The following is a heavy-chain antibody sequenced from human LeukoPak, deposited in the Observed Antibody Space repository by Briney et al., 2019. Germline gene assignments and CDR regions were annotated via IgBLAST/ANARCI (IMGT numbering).Heavy chain of an antibody. CDR2: IYYSGST. Sequence: KPSETLSLTCTVSGGSISSYYGSWFRHPPGKGLEWIGYIYYSGSTNYNPSLKSRVTISVDTSKNQLSLKLSSVTAADTAVYYCARTRAYGGRPDYWGQGTLVTVSS. CDR1: GGSISSYY. D-gene: IGHD4-23*01. CDR3: ARTRAYGGRPDY. J-gene: IGHJ4*02. V-gene: IGHV4-59*01.